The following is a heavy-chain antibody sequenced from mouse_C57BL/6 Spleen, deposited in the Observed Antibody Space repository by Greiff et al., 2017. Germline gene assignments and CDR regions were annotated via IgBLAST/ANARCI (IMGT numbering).Heavy chain of an antibody. CDR2: INPGSGGT. CDR3: SREGHFDV. Sequence: VQLQQSGAELVRPGTSVKVSCKASGYAFTNYLIEWVKQRPGQGLEWIGVINPGSGGTNYNEKFKGKATLTADTSSSTAYMQLSSLTSEDSAVCFCSREGHFDVWGTGTTVTVSS. V-gene: IGHV1-54*01. CDR1: GYAFTNYL. J-gene: IGHJ1*03.